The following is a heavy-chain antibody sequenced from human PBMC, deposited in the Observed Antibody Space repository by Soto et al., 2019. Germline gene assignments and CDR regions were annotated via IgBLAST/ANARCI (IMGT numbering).Heavy chain of an antibody. CDR2: IYYSGTT. V-gene: IGHV4-30-4*01. CDR1: GGSISSGDYY. Sequence: SETLSLTCTVSGGSISSGDYYWSWIRQPPGKGLEWIGYIYYSGTTYYNPSLKSRVTISVDTSKNQFSLKLSSVTAADTAVYYCARALIQLWPHYYYGMDVWGQGTTVTVSS. D-gene: IGHD5-18*01. J-gene: IGHJ6*02. CDR3: ARALIQLWPHYYYGMDV.